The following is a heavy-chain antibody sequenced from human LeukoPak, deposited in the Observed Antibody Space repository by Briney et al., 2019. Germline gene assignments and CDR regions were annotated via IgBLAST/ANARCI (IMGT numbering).Heavy chain of an antibody. D-gene: IGHD2-2*01. CDR1: GGSFSGYY. CDR2: INHSGST. V-gene: IGHV4-34*01. J-gene: IGHJ4*02. CDR3: ARGNRFKVVPAARPFDY. Sequence: PSETLSLTCAVYGGSFSGYYWSWIRQPPGKGLKWIGEINHSGSTNYNPSLKSRVTISVDTPKNQFSLKLSSVTAADTAVYYCARGNRFKVVPAARPFDYWGQGTLVTVSS.